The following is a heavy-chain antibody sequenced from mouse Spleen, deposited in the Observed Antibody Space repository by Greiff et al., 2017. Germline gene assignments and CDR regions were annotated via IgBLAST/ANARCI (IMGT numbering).Heavy chain of an antibody. CDR3: ARSGGTY. Sequence: QVQLQQPGAELVMPGASVKLSCKASGYTFTSYWMHWVKQRPGQGLEWIGEIDPSDSYTNYNQKFKGKATLTVDKSSSTAYMQLSSLTSEDSAVYYCARSGGTYWGQGTLVTVSA. D-gene: IGHD1-1*02. CDR2: IDPSDSYT. J-gene: IGHJ3*01. CDR1: GYTFTSYW. V-gene: IGHV1-69*01.